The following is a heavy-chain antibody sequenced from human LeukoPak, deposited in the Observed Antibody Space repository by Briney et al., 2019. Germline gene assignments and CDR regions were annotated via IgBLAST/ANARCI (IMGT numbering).Heavy chain of an antibody. D-gene: IGHD6-25*01. CDR3: ARDGSSAI. V-gene: IGHV3-30-3*01. CDR2: ISYDGSNK. Sequence: TGRSLRLSCAASGFTFSSYAMHWVRQAPGKGLEWVAVISYDGSNKYYADSVKGRFTISRDNAKNSLYLQMNSLRAEDTAVYYCARDGSSAIWGQGTLVTVSS. CDR1: GFTFSSYA. J-gene: IGHJ4*02.